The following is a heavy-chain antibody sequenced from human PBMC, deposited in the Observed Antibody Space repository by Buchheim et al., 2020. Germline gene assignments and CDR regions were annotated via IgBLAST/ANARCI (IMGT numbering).Heavy chain of an antibody. CDR1: GGSFSGYY. Sequence: QVQLQQWGAGLLKPSETLSLTCAVYGGSFSGYYWSWIRQPPGKGLEWLGEINHRGSTNYNPSLKSRVTISVDTSKNQFSLRLSSVTAADTAVYYCARGSNRLRAGRGVFDYWGQGTL. V-gene: IGHV4-34*01. D-gene: IGHD5-12*01. CDR3: ARGSNRLRAGRGVFDY. CDR2: INHRGST. J-gene: IGHJ4*02.